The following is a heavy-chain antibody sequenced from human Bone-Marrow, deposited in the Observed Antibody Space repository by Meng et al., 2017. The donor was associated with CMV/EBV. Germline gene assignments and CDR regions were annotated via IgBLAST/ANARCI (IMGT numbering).Heavy chain of an antibody. Sequence: GESLKISCAASGFSFTTYALNWVRQAPGKGLERVAVIYSGDNGAYYRDSVRGRFTISRDNSKNTLFLQMNSLRAEDTAVYYCAKAGSVRNYARFFAYWGQGPLVTVSS. CDR3: AKAGSVRNYARFFAY. V-gene: IGHV3-23*03. D-gene: IGHD4-11*01. J-gene: IGHJ4*02. CDR2: IYSGDNGA. CDR1: GFSFTTYA.